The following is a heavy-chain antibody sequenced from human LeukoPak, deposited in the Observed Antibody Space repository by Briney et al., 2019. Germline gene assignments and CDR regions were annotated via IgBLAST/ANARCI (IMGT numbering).Heavy chain of an antibody. CDR2: ITDSSRTI. Sequence: GESLRLSCAASGFSFNVYSMNWVRQAPGKGLEWLSYITDSSRTIYYADSVRGRFTISRDNAKNSLYLQMNSLRDEDTAVYFCARGGSYYTNWGQGTLVTVSS. CDR3: ARGGSYYTN. J-gene: IGHJ4*02. D-gene: IGHD3-10*01. CDR1: GFSFNVYS. V-gene: IGHV3-48*02.